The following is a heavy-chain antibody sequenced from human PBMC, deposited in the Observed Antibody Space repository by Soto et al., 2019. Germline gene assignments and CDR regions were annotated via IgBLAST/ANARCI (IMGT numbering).Heavy chain of an antibody. D-gene: IGHD3-3*01. CDR2: IKQDGSEK. J-gene: IGHJ6*02. Sequence: PGGSLRLSCAASGFTFSSYWMNWVRQAPGKGLEWVANIKQDGSEKYYVDSVKGRFTISRDNAKNSLYLQMNSLRAEDTAVYYCARVDFWSGYYTGYYYGMDVWGQGTTVTVSS. V-gene: IGHV3-7*01. CDR3: ARVDFWSGYYTGYYYGMDV. CDR1: GFTFSSYW.